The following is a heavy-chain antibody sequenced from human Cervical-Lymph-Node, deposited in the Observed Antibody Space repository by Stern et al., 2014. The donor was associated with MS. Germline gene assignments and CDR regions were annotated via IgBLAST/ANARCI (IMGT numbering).Heavy chain of an antibody. CDR1: GFSFSRYG. V-gene: IGHV3-33*01. D-gene: IGHD3-22*01. J-gene: IGHJ4*02. CDR3: ARSRLTDYDSSGFDY. Sequence: VQLVESGGGVVQPGRSLRLSCVASGFSFSRYGMHWVRQDPDRGLEWVAVLWYDETDNYYADSVKGRFTISRDDSKNTMYLQMNNVRVEDTAVYFCARSRLTDYDSSGFDYWGQGTLVTVSS. CDR2: LWYDETDN.